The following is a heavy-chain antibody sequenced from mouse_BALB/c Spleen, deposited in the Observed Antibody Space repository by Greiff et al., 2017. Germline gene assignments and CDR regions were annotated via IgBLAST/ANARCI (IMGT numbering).Heavy chain of an antibody. D-gene: IGHD2-2*01. CDR3: ARGDGYDGGDCYAMDY. V-gene: IGHV3-6*02. CDR2: ISYDGSN. Sequence: EVQLVESGPGLVKPSQSLSLTCSVTGYSITSGYYWNWIRQFPGNKLEWMGYISYDGSNNYNPSPKNRTSITRDTSTNQFFLKLNSVTTEDTATYYCARGDGYDGGDCYAMDYWGQGTSVTVSS. CDR1: GYSITSGYY. J-gene: IGHJ4*01.